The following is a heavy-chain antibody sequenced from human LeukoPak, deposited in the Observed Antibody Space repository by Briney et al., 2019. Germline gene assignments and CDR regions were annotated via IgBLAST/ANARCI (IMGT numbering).Heavy chain of an antibody. CDR1: GGSISSYY. Sequence: ASETLSLTCTVSGGSISSYYWSWIRQPPGKGLGWIGYIYYSGSTTYNPSLKSRVTISVDTSKNQFSLKLRSVTAADTAVYYCARHVGYGNNWFDPWGQGTLVTVSS. CDR3: ARHVGYGNNWFDP. CDR2: IYYSGST. D-gene: IGHD5-18*01. V-gene: IGHV4-59*08. J-gene: IGHJ5*02.